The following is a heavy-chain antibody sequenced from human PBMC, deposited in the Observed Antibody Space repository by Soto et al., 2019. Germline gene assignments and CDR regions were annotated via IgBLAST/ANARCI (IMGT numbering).Heavy chain of an antibody. V-gene: IGHV4-30-2*01. CDR2: SYHSGGA. J-gene: IGHJ4*02. CDR3: ARDSRSGYYLEF. D-gene: IGHD3-22*01. CDR1: GDSISSGGYS. Sequence: QLQLRESGSGLVKPSQTLSLTCTVSGDSISSGGYSWNWIRQPPGKGLEWIGYSYHSGGADYNPSLKSRVTITVDSSKNQISLNLRSVTAADTAIYYCARDSRSGYYLEFWGQGTLVTVSS.